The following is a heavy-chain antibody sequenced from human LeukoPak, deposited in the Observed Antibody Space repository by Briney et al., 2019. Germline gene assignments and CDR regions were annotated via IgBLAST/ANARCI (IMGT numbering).Heavy chain of an antibody. J-gene: IGHJ4*02. CDR1: GFTVSSNY. CDR3: ARGIKARLAKEWEPGAYFDY. Sequence: GGSLRLSCAASGFTVSSNYMSWVRQAPGKGLEWVSFIYSDGTTYYADSVKGRFTTSRDNSKNILYLQMNNLRAQDTAVYYCARGIKARLAKEWEPGAYFDYWGQGALVTVSS. CDR2: IYSDGTT. D-gene: IGHD1-26*01. V-gene: IGHV3-53*01.